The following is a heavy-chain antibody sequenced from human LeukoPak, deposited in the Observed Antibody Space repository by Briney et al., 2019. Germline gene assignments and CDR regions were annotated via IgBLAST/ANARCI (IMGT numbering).Heavy chain of an antibody. J-gene: IGHJ4*02. Sequence: PGGSLRLSCAASGLTFSIYAMTWVRQAPGKGLEWVSVISGSSDTTYYADSVKGRFTISRDNSKNTLFLQMNSLRAEDTALYYCAKAPFGSGRGYYFDYWGRGTLVTVSS. D-gene: IGHD3-10*01. V-gene: IGHV3-23*01. CDR3: AKAPFGSGRGYYFDY. CDR1: GLTFSIYA. CDR2: ISGSSDTT.